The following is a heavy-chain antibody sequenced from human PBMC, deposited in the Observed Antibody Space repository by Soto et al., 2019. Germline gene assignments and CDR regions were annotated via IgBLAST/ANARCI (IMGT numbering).Heavy chain of an antibody. J-gene: IGHJ4*02. V-gene: IGHV3-48*02. Sequence: GGSLRLSCAASGFTFSSESMIWLRQAPGKGLEWISFISRTSNTIYYVGSVKGRFTTSRDNGKNLLYLQMNDLRDEDTAVYYCARGTYYHGDNGYYYFDSCGKGTMVTVYS. CDR3: ARGTYYHGDNGYYYFDS. D-gene: IGHD3-3*01. CDR1: GFTFSSES. CDR2: ISRTSNTI.